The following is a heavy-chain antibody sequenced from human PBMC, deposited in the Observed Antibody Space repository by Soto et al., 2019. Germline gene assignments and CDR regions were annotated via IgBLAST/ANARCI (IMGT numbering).Heavy chain of an antibody. CDR3: ASMEAYGDSLDY. Sequence: GGSLRLSCAAAGCTFSSYAMSWVRQAPGKGLEWVSAISGSGGSTYYADSVKGQFTISRDNSKNTLYLQMNSLRAEDTAVYYCASMEAYGDSLDYWGQGTLVTVSS. CDR1: GCTFSSYA. V-gene: IGHV3-23*01. CDR2: ISGSGGST. D-gene: IGHD4-17*01. J-gene: IGHJ4*02.